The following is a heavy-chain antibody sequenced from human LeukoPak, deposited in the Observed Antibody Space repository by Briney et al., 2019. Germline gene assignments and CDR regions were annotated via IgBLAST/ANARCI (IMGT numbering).Heavy chain of an antibody. J-gene: IGHJ4*02. CDR1: GFTFSSYS. Sequence: AGESLRLSCGASGFTFSSYSMNWVRQAPGKGLEWVSSISSSSSSIYYAESVKGRFTISRDNAKNSLYLQMNSLRAGDTAVYYCARPGVYYDSSGYGYWGQGTLVTVSS. D-gene: IGHD3-22*01. CDR2: ISSSSSSI. CDR3: ARPGVYYDSSGYGY. V-gene: IGHV3-21*01.